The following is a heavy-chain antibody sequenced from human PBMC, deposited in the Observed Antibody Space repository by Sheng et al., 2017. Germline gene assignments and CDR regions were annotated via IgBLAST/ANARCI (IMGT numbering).Heavy chain of an antibody. CDR2: IIPIFGTA. D-gene: IGHD2-15*01. V-gene: IGHV1-69*05. Sequence: QVQLVQSGAEVKKPGSSVKVSCKASGGTFSSYAISWVRQAPGQGLEWMGGIIPIFGTANYAQKFQGRVTITTDESTSTAYMELSSLRSEDTAVYYCARVADSEKSGYYYYMDVWGKGTTVTVSS. J-gene: IGHJ6*03. CDR3: ARVADSEKSGYYYYMDV. CDR1: GGTFSSYA.